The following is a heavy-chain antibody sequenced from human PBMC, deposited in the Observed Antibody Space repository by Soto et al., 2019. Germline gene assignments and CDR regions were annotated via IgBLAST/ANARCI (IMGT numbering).Heavy chain of an antibody. D-gene: IGHD2-2*01. J-gene: IGHJ4*02. CDR2: IYYSGST. CDR3: ARTQLGPYQLPGGYYFDY. V-gene: IGHV4-59*01. Sequence: SETLSLTCTVSGGSISSYYWSWIRQPPGKGLEWIGYIYYSGSTNYNPSLKSRVTISVDTSKNQFSLKLSSVTAADTAVYYCARTQLGPYQLPGGYYFDYWGQGTLVTVSS. CDR1: GGSISSYY.